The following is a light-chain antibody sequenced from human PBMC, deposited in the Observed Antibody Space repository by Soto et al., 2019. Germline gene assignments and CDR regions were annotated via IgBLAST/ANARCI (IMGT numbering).Light chain of an antibody. Sequence: EIVLTQSPGTLSLSPGERATLSCRASQSVSSSYLAWYQQKPGQAPRLLIYVASSRATGIPDRFSGSGSGTDFTLTISRLEPEDFAVYYCQQYGTSPLTFGQGTKVDI. CDR1: QSVSSSY. CDR3: QQYGTSPLT. J-gene: IGKJ1*01. CDR2: VAS. V-gene: IGKV3-20*01.